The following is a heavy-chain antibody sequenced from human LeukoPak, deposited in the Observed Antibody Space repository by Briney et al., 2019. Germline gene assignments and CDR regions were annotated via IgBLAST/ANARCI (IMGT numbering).Heavy chain of an antibody. V-gene: IGHV4-34*01. D-gene: IGHD2-2*01. J-gene: IGHJ6*02. CDR3: ARARGRTRGLRYYYYGMDV. CDR1: GGSFSGYY. CDR2: INHSGST. Sequence: SETLSLTCAVYGGSFSGYYWSWIRQPPGKGLDWIGEINHSGSTNYNPSLKSRVTISVDTSKNQFSLKLSSVTAADTAVYYCARARGRTRGLRYYYYGMDVWGQGTTVTVSS.